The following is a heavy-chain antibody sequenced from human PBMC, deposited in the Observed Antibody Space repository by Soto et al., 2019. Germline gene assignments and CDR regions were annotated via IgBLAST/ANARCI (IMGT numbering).Heavy chain of an antibody. CDR2: IKQDGSEK. J-gene: IGHJ5*02. D-gene: IGHD3-3*01. CDR1: GFTFSSYW. CDR3: ASLDTYDFWSGSNWFDP. Sequence: PGGSLRLSCVASGFTFSSYWMIWVRQAPGKGLEWVANIKQDGSEKYYVDSVKGRFTISRDNAKNSLYLQMNSLRAEDTAVYYCASLDTYDFWSGSNWFDPWGQGTLVTVSS. V-gene: IGHV3-7*01.